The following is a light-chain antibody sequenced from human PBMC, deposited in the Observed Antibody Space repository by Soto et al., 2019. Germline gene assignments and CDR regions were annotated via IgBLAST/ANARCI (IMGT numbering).Light chain of an antibody. CDR1: TSDIGTYNL. J-gene: IGLJ2*01. V-gene: IGLV2-23*02. CDR3: CSYAGKTAFVI. Sequence: QSVLTQPASMSGSPGQPITISCGGTTSDIGTYNLVSWYQQYPGKAPKVVIYEVNKRPSGVPNRFSGSKSGNTASLTISGLQAEDEADYYCCSYAGKTAFVIFGGWSKVTLL. CDR2: EVN.